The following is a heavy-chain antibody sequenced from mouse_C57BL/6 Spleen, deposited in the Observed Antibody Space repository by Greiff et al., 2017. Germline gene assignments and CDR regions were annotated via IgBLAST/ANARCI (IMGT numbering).Heavy chain of an antibody. Sequence: VQLQQSVAELVRPGASVKLSCTASGFNIKNTYMHWVKQRPEQGLEWIGRIDPANGNTKYAPKFQGKDTLTADTSSTTSYLRLCSLTSEDTAIDYCAGGPYYCGRSPFYAMDYWGQGTSVTVAS. CDR2: IDPANGNT. J-gene: IGHJ4*01. D-gene: IGHD1-1*01. CDR1: GFNIKNTY. CDR3: AGGPYYCGRSPFYAMDY. V-gene: IGHV14-3*01.